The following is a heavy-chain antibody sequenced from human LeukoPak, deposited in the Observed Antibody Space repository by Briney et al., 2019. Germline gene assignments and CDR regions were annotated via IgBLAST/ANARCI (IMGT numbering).Heavy chain of an antibody. J-gene: IGHJ3*02. CDR3: ARMYYYDSSPDDAFDI. Sequence: SETLSLTCAVYGGSFSGYYWSWIRQPPGKGLEWIGEINHSGSTNYNPSLKSRVTISVDTSKNQFSLKLSSVTAADTAAYYCARMYYYDSSPDDAFDIWGQGTMVTVSS. CDR2: INHSGST. V-gene: IGHV4-34*01. D-gene: IGHD3-22*01. CDR1: GGSFSGYY.